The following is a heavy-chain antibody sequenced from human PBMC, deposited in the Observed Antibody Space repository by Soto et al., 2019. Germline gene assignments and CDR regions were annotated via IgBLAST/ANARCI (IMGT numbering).Heavy chain of an antibody. D-gene: IGHD6-6*01. CDR3: ATISSSSGFSVY. CDR2: ISSSSSYI. V-gene: IGHV3-21*01. J-gene: IGHJ4*02. CDR1: GFTFSSYS. Sequence: EVQLVESGGGLVKPGGSLRLSCAASGFTFSSYSMNWVRQAPGKGLEWVSSISSSSSYIYYADSVKGRLTISRDNAKNSLYLQMNSLRAEDTAVYYCATISSSSGFSVYWGQGTLVTVSS.